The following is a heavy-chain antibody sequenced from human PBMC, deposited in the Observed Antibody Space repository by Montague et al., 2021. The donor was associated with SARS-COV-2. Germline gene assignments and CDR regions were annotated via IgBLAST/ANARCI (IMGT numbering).Heavy chain of an antibody. CDR2: IYHRGTS. V-gene: IGHV4-34*01. D-gene: IGHD3-22*01. Sequence: SETLSLTCAVYGGSFSDYFWTWIRQPPGKGLEWIGEIYHRGTSNYNPSLKSRVSISVDTSKNQFSLYLGSVTAADTAVYYCARGRQHFNMIVVVMTGGEYYFDSWGQGTLVTVSS. CDR3: ARGRQHFNMIVVVMTGGEYYFDS. J-gene: IGHJ4*02. CDR1: GGSFSDYF.